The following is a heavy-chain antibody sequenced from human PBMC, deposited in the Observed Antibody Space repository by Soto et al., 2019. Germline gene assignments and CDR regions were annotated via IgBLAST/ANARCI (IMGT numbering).Heavy chain of an antibody. D-gene: IGHD1-26*01. CDR2: ISAYNGNT. CDR3: ARVYSVAEYSDDAFDI. CDR1: GYTFTSYG. J-gene: IGHJ3*02. Sequence: VASVKVSCKASGYTFTSYGISWVRQAPGQGLEWMGWISAYNGNTNYAQKLQGRVTMTTDTSTSTAYMELRSLRSDDTAVYYCARVYSVAEYSDDAFDIWGQGTMVTVS. V-gene: IGHV1-18*01.